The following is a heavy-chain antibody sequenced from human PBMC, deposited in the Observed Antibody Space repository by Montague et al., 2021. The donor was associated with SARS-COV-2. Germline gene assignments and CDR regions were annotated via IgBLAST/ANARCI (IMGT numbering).Heavy chain of an antibody. Sequence: SETLSLTCAVYGGSFSDYHWSWIRQPPGGGLEWIGRINHGGSTKYNPSLKSRVTISIDTSKNQFSLKLSSVTAADTAVYYCARDTPGYWGQGTLVTVSS. J-gene: IGHJ4*02. CDR3: ARDTPGY. CDR2: INHGGST. V-gene: IGHV4-34*01. CDR1: GGSFSDYH. D-gene: IGHD2-2*03.